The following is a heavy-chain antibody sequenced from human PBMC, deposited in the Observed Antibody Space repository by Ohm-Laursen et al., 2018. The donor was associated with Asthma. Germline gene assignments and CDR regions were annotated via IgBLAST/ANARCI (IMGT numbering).Heavy chain of an antibody. Sequence: SLRLSCSASGFTFSSYGMHWVRQAPGKGLEWVAVISYDGSNKYYADSVKGRFTISRDNSKNTLYLQMNSLRAEDTAVYYCATNLPYEAENYWGQGTPVTVSS. D-gene: IGHD3-16*01. CDR3: ATNLPYEAENY. CDR1: GFTFSSYG. CDR2: ISYDGSNK. J-gene: IGHJ4*02. V-gene: IGHV3-30*03.